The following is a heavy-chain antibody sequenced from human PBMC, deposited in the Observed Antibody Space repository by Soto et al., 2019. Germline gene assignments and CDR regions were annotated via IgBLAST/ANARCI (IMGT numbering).Heavy chain of an antibody. CDR1: GGTFSSYA. D-gene: IGHD4-17*01. V-gene: IGHV1-69*06. CDR3: SRCQGHYYYGMDV. Sequence: ASVEVSCKASGGTFSSYAIGWVRQAPGQGLEWMGGIIPIFGTANYAQKFQGRATITADKSTSTAYMELSSLRSEDTAVYYCSRCQGHYYYGMDVCGQATTVTVS. CDR2: IIPIFGTA. J-gene: IGHJ6*02.